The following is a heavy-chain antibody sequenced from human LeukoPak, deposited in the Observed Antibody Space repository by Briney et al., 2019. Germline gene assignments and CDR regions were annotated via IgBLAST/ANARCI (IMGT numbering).Heavy chain of an antibody. CDR1: GGAFSSYA. CDR3: ASRIVVVPAAITPNYYYYYGMDV. Sequence: SVKVSCKASGGAFSSYAISWVRQAPGQGLEWMGRIIPILGIANYAQKLQGRVTITADKSTSTAYMELSSLRSEDTAVYYCASRIVVVPAAITPNYYYYYGMDVWGQGTTVTVSS. D-gene: IGHD2-2*02. CDR2: IIPILGIA. V-gene: IGHV1-69*04. J-gene: IGHJ6*02.